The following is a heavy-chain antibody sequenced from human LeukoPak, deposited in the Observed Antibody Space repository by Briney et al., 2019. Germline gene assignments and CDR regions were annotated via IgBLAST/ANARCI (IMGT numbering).Heavy chain of an antibody. CDR3: ARREFGYDHDRDLYYYYGMDV. CDR1: GFTFSSYG. CDR2: IWYDGSNK. Sequence: HPGGSLRPSCAASGFTFSSYGMHWVRQAPGKGLEWVAVIWYDGSNKYYADSVKGRFTISRDNSKNTLYLQMNSLRAEDTAVYYCARREFGYDHDRDLYYYYGMDVWGQGTTVTVSS. D-gene: IGHD5-12*01. J-gene: IGHJ6*02. V-gene: IGHV3-33*01.